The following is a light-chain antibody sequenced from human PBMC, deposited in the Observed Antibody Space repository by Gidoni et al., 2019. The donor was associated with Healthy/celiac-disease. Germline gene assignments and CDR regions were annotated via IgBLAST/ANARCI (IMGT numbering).Light chain of an antibody. V-gene: IGKV3-11*01. J-gene: IGKJ4*01. CDR3: QQRSNRPRLT. Sequence: ATQPSSSPERTTTSCSSTKSVSSYLSCYYQQPRQAPTPLLIYASTRATGIPPRFSGSGSSTDFTPITSSRLPEDVVAYYCQQRSNRPRLTFGGGTKVEIK. CDR1: KSVSSY. CDR2: YAS.